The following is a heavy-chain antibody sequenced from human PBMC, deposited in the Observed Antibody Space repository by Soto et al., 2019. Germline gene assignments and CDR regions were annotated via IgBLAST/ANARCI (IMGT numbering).Heavy chain of an antibody. D-gene: IGHD3-9*01. Sequence: PSETLSLTCTVSGGSISSGGYYWSWIRQHPGKGLEWIGYIYYSGSTYYNPSLKSRVTISVDTSKNQFSLKLSSVTAADTAVYYCARGSYDILTGYRSNWFDPWGQGTLVTVSS. CDR2: IYYSGST. CDR3: ARGSYDILTGYRSNWFDP. J-gene: IGHJ5*02. CDR1: GGSISSGGYY. V-gene: IGHV4-31*03.